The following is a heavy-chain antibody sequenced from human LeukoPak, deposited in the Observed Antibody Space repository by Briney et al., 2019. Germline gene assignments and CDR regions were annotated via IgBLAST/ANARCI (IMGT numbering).Heavy chain of an antibody. J-gene: IGHJ6*02. V-gene: IGHV3-9*01. CDR2: ISWNSGSI. CDR3: AKDGERAYCGGDCYLDYYYGMDV. D-gene: IGHD2-21*02. CDR1: GFTFDDYA. Sequence: GGSLRLSCAASGFTFDDYAMHWVRQAPGEGLEWVSGISWNSGSIGYADSVKGRFTISRDNAKNSLYLQMNSLRAEDTALYYCAKDGERAYCGGDCYLDYYYGMDVWGQGTTVTVSS.